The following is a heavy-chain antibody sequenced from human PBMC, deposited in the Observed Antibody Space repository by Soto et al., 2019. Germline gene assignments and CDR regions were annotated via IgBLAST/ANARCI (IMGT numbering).Heavy chain of an antibody. CDR2: IHYSGST. V-gene: IGHV4-59*01. J-gene: IGHJ6*02. Sequence: SETLSLTCTVSGGSISDDYWSWIRQTPGKELEWIGYIHYSGSTNYNPSLKSRVTISVDTSKNQLSLKLNSVTAADTAVYYCAFGEESRYYYYGMDVWGQGTTVTVSS. D-gene: IGHD3-10*01. CDR3: AFGEESRYYYYGMDV. CDR1: GGSISDDY.